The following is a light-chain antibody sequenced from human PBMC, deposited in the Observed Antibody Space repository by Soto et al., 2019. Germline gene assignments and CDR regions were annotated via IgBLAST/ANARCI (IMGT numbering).Light chain of an antibody. CDR2: DVS. V-gene: IGLV2-14*01. CDR1: SSDVGAYNY. Sequence: QSVLTQPASVSGSPGQSITISCTGTSSDVGAYNYVSWHQQHPGKAPKLLIYDVSIRPSGVSNRFSGSKSGNTASLTISGLQAEDEADYYCNSYTTTRVVFGGGTQLTVL. J-gene: IGLJ2*01. CDR3: NSYTTTRVV.